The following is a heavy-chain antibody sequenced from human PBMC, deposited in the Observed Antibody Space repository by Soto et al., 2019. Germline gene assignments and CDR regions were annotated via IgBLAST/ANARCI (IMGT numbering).Heavy chain of an antibody. J-gene: IGHJ4*02. CDR3: IRDASSPRLRFLEWLSLSY. CDR2: IRSKAYGGTT. Sequence: HPGGSLRLSCTASGFTFGGYAMSWFRQAPGKGLEWVGFIRSKAYGGTTEYAASVKGRFTISRDDSKSIAYLQMNSLKTEDTAVYYCIRDASSPRLRFLEWLSLSYWGQGTLVTVSS. CDR1: GFTFGGYA. V-gene: IGHV3-49*03. D-gene: IGHD3-3*01.